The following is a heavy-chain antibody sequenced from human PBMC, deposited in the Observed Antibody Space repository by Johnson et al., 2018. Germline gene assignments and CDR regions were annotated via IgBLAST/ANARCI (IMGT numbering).Heavy chain of an antibody. CDR3: ARAQGRAGTTPPYYYYMDV. CDR1: GFTFSSYA. D-gene: IGHD1-7*01. J-gene: IGHJ6*03. Sequence: QVQLVQSGGGVVQXGRSLRLSCAASGFTFSSYAMHWVRQAPGKGLEWVAVISYDGSNKYYADSVKGRFTIPRDNSKNTLYLQMNSLRAEDTAVYYCARAQGRAGTTPPYYYYMDVWGKGTTVTVSS. CDR2: ISYDGSNK. V-gene: IGHV3-30-3*01.